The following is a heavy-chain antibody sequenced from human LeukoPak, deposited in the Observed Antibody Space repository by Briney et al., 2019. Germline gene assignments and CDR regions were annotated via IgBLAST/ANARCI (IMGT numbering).Heavy chain of an antibody. D-gene: IGHD3-10*01. Sequence: PSETESLPCTVSAGSISRYRWSWTRQPPGKGLEWIGCIDYSGSTNYNPSLNSRLSISVDTSKNQFSLKLSSVTAADTAMYYCARHDYYGRDALDYWGQGTTVTVSS. J-gene: IGHJ6*02. CDR2: IDYSGST. CDR1: AGSISRYR. CDR3: ARHDYYGRDALDY. V-gene: IGHV4-59*08.